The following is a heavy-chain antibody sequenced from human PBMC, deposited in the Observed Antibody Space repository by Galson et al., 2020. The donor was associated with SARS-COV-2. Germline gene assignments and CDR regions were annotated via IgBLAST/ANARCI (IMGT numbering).Heavy chain of an antibody. V-gene: IGHV3-74*01. D-gene: IGHD6-19*01. CDR1: GFKLSATW. CDR3: ASTWMAVAGTNFDY. J-gene: IGHJ4*02. CDR2: INVGGSYT. Sequence: GGPLRPSCAASGFKLSATWMHWVPQAPGKGLVWVSRINVGGSYTNYADPVKGRSTISRANAKNPLYLQMNSLRVEDTAVYSCASTWMAVAGTNFDYWGRGTLVTVSS.